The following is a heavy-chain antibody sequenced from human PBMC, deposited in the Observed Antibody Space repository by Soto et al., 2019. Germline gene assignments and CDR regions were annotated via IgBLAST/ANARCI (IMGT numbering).Heavy chain of an antibody. Sequence: GASVKVSCKASGFTLTSSAVQWVRQARGQRLEWIGWIVVGSGNTNYAQKFQERVTITRDMSTSTAYMELSSLRSEDTAVYYCAAAEGIAGGWFGVYYYYYGMDVWGQGTTVTVSS. V-gene: IGHV1-58*01. CDR2: IVVGSGNT. CDR3: AAAEGIAGGWFGVYYYYYGMDV. D-gene: IGHD3-10*01. J-gene: IGHJ6*02. CDR1: GFTLTSSA.